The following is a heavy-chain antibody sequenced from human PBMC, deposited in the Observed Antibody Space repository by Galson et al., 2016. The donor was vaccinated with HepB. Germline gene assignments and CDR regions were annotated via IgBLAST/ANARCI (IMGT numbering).Heavy chain of an antibody. CDR1: GFTFSDYS. J-gene: IGHJ4*02. CDR3: ARGCGRPSCPYYFDH. V-gene: IGHV3-48*01. D-gene: IGHD2-2*01. Sequence: SLRLSCAASGFTFSDYSMNWVRQAPGKGLEWVSYIASNRRTIYYADSARGRFTISRDNAKNSLYLQMNNLRGEDAAVYYCARGCGRPSCPYYFDHWGQGTLVTVSS. CDR2: IASNRRTI.